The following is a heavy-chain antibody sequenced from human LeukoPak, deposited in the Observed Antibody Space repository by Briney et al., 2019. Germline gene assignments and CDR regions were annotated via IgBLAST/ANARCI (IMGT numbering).Heavy chain of an antibody. CDR2: ISSRDSTI. CDR3: ARVGSGLYGMDV. CDR1: GFSFSSYE. J-gene: IGHJ6*02. D-gene: IGHD1-26*01. Sequence: PGGSLRLSCAASGFSFSSYEMTWVRQAPGKGLEWVSYISSRDSTIFYADSVKGRFTISRDNAKNSLYVQMNSLRDEDTAVYYCARVGSGLYGMDVWGQGTTVTVSS. V-gene: IGHV3-48*03.